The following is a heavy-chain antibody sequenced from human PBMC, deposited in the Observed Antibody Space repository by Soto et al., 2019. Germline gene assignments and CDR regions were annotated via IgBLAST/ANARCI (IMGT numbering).Heavy chain of an antibody. J-gene: IGHJ4*02. V-gene: IGHV3-15*07. CDR2: IKSKAAGGTT. CDR1: SVSEAL. D-gene: IGHD6-19*01. CDR3: TTDSPVAGGGPL. Sequence: SVSEALMNWVRQAPGKGLEWVGRIKSKAAGGTTDYVAPVKGRFTISRDDSTNTLFLQMNSLKTEDTAVYYCTTDSPVAGGGPLWGQGTLVTVSS.